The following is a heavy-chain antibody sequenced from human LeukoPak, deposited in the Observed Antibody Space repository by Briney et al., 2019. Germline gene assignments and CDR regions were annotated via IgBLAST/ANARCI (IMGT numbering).Heavy chain of an antibody. Sequence: SGGSLRLSCAASGFTFSSYSMNWVRQAPGKGLGWVSSISSSSYIYYADSVKGRFTNSRDNAKNSLYLQMNSLRAEDTAVYYCASLESILDPYYFDYWGQGTLVTVSS. CDR2: ISSSSYI. J-gene: IGHJ4*02. CDR1: GFTFSSYS. D-gene: IGHD6-6*01. V-gene: IGHV3-21*01. CDR3: ASLESILDPYYFDY.